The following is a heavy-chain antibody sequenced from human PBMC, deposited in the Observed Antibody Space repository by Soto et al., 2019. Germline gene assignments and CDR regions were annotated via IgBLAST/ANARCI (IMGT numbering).Heavy chain of an antibody. Sequence: RVGPVKISCNGSGYSFTSYWIGWVRQMPWKGLEWMGIIYPGDSDTRYSPSFQGQVTISADKSISTAYLQWSSLKASDTAMYYCARGSGSYSDYYYYGMDVRGQGTTGTVPS. CDR2: IYPGDSDT. V-gene: IGHV5-51*01. CDR1: GYSFTSYW. D-gene: IGHD1-26*01. CDR3: ARGSGSYSDYYYYGMDV. J-gene: IGHJ6*02.